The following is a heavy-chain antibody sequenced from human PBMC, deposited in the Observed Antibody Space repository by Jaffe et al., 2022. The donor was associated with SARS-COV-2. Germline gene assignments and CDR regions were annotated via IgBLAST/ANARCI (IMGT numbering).Heavy chain of an antibody. J-gene: IGHJ6*03. D-gene: IGHD4-17*01. Sequence: QVQLQESGPGLVKPSETLSLTCTVSGGSISSYYWSWIRQPPGKGLEWIGYIYYSGSTNYNPSLKSRVTISVDTSKNQFSLKLSSVTAADTAVYYCAREYGDYTNYYYYYMDVWGKGTTVTVSS. CDR2: IYYSGST. CDR1: GGSISSYY. V-gene: IGHV4-59*01. CDR3: AREYGDYTNYYYYYMDV.